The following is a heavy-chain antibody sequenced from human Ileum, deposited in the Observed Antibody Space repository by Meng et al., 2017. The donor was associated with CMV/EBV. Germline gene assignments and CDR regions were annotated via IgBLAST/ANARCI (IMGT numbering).Heavy chain of an antibody. CDR3: ARNPKTGTFAEYFHD. V-gene: IGHV4-31*03. J-gene: IGHJ1*01. D-gene: IGHD1-14*01. CDR1: GGSISSGGYY. Sequence: SETLSLTCTVSGGSISSGGYYWSWIRQPPGKGLEWIGYIYYSGSTYYNPSLKNRVTISVDTSKNQFSLKLSSVSAADTAVYYCARNPKTGTFAEYFHDWGQGTLVTVSS. CDR2: IYYSGST.